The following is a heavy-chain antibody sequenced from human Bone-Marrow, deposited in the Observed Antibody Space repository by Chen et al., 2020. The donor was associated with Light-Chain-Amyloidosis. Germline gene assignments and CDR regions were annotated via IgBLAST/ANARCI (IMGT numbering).Heavy chain of an antibody. CDR2: IIPIFVTA. CDR3: ARVQSTVTTFFAAPPDY. Sequence: QVQLVQSGAEVKKPGSSVKVSCKASGGTFSSYAISWVRQTPGQGLEWMGGIIPIFVTANYAQKFQGRVTITADESTSTAYMELSSLRSEDTAVYYCARVQSTVTTFFAAPPDYWGQGTLVTVSS. J-gene: IGHJ4*02. V-gene: IGHV1-69*01. CDR1: GGTFSSYA. D-gene: IGHD4-17*01.